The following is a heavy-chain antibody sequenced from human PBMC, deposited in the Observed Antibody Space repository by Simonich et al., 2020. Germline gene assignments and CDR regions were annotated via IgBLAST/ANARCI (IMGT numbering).Heavy chain of an antibody. CDR2: IYHRGRT. CDR1: GYSISRGYY. Sequence: QVQLQESGPGLVKPSETLSLTCAVSGYSISRGYYWGWIRQPPGKGLEWIGSIYHRGRTYYNPSLKSRVTISVDTSKNQFALKLSSVTAADTAVYYCARVTREWLVFYWGQGTLVTVSS. CDR3: ARVTREWLVFY. V-gene: IGHV4-38-2*01. J-gene: IGHJ4*02. D-gene: IGHD6-19*01.